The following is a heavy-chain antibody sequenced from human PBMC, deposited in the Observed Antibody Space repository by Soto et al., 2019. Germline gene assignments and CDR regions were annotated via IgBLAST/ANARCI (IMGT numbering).Heavy chain of an antibody. Sequence: QVQLVESGGGLVKSGGSLRLSCAASGFTFRDYYMSWIRQAPGKGLEWISYINGSSRNTIYADSVLGRFTISRDNAKNSLYLQMNSLSAEDTAVYYCAREDSSGYPAADYWGQGTQVTVSS. CDR1: GFTFRDYY. CDR3: AREDSSGYPAADY. V-gene: IGHV3-11*06. D-gene: IGHD3-22*01. CDR2: INGSSRNT. J-gene: IGHJ4*02.